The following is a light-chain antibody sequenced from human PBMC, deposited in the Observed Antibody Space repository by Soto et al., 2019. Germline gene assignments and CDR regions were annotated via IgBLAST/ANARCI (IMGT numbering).Light chain of an antibody. V-gene: IGKV3-11*01. CDR2: DAS. Sequence: VVLTQSPATLPLSPGERATLSCRTSLSGSVYLDWYQQKPGQAPRLLISDASNRATGIPARFSGSGSGTDFTLTISSLEPEDFAVYYCHQRQYWPPITFGQGTRLEIK. CDR3: HQRQYWPPIT. CDR1: LSGSVY. J-gene: IGKJ5*01.